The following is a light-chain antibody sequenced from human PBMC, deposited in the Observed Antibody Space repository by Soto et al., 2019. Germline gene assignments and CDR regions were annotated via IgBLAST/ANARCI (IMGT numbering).Light chain of an antibody. J-gene: IGLJ2*01. CDR1: SSDVGGYNY. CDR3: SSYTSSGTLVV. V-gene: IGLV2-14*01. Sequence: QSALTQPVSVSGSPGQSITISCTGTSSDVGGYNYVSWYQQHPGKAPKFMIYEVSNRPSGVSNRFSGSKSGNTASLTISGLQAEDEADYYCSSYTSSGTLVVFGGGTKLPVL. CDR2: EVS.